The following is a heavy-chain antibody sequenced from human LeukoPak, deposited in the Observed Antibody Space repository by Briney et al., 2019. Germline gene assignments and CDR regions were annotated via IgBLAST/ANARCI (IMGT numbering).Heavy chain of an antibody. Sequence: SETLSLTCAVYGGSFSGYYWSWIRQPPGKGLEWIGEINHSGSTNYNPSLKSRVTTSVDTSKNQFSLKLSSVTAADTAVYYCARAATLGYCSSTSCYIPYYYYGMDVWGQGTTVTVSS. CDR2: INHSGST. V-gene: IGHV4-34*01. J-gene: IGHJ6*02. CDR3: ARAATLGYCSSTSCYIPYYYYGMDV. CDR1: GGSFSGYY. D-gene: IGHD2-2*02.